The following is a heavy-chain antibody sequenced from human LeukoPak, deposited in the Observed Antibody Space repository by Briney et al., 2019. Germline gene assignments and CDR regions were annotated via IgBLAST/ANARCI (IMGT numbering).Heavy chain of an antibody. CDR3: ARRPGIAAAGRLDY. Sequence: GESLKISCKGSGYTFTTHWIGWVRQMPGKGLEWMGIIYPGDSDTRYSPSFQGQVTISADKSISTAHLQWSSLKASDTAMYYCARRPGIAAAGRLDYWGQGTLVTVSS. CDR2: IYPGDSDT. V-gene: IGHV5-51*01. CDR1: GYTFTTHW. D-gene: IGHD6-13*01. J-gene: IGHJ4*02.